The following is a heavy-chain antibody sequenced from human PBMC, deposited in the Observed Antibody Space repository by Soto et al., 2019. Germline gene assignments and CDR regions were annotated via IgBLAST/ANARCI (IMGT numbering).Heavy chain of an antibody. D-gene: IGHD1-26*01. Sequence: DVQLLESGGGLVQPGGSLTLSCAASRFIFSDYAMNWVRQAPGKGLEWVSSIGGGNTDRYYADSVKGRFIVSRDNSKNTMYLQMNSLRDYDTALYYCAKDAVSYNGKWDWFDSWGQGTLVTVSS. CDR3: AKDAVSYNGKWDWFDS. J-gene: IGHJ5*01. CDR2: IGGGNTDR. V-gene: IGHV3-23*01. CDR1: RFIFSDYA.